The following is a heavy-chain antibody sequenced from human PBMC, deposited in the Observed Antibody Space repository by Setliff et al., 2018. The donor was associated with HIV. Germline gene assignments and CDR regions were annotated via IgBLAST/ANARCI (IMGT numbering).Heavy chain of an antibody. Sequence: PSETLSLTCAVYGGSLRGNSWNWIRQSPDKGLEWIGEVTQSGNTNYKPSLKSRVTISVDTSSNQFSLNLASVTAADTAVYYCARDRGSGWYGYFQQWGQGSQVTVSS. D-gene: IGHD6-19*01. J-gene: IGHJ1*01. CDR1: GGSLRGNS. CDR2: VTQSGNT. V-gene: IGHV4-34*01. CDR3: ARDRGSGWYGYFQQ.